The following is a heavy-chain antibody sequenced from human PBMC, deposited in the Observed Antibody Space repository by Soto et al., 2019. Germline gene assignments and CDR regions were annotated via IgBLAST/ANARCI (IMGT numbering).Heavy chain of an antibody. Sequence: APVKVSCKASGYTFTSYAMHWVRQAPGQRLEWMGWINAGNGNTKYSQKFQGRVAITRDTSASTAYMELSSLRSEDTAVYYCAREHSLPPYYYGMDVWGQGTTVTVS. CDR1: GYTFTSYA. CDR3: AREHSLPPYYYGMDV. J-gene: IGHJ6*02. V-gene: IGHV1-3*01. CDR2: INAGNGNT.